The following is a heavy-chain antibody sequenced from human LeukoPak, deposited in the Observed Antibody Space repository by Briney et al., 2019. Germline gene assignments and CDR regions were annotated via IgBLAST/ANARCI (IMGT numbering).Heavy chain of an antibody. CDR3: TRVAEGGTGGRLFDY. CDR2: INHSGST. CDR1: GGSFSGYH. V-gene: IGHV4-34*01. J-gene: IGHJ4*02. D-gene: IGHD1-26*01. Sequence: PSETLSLTCAVYGGSFSGYHWSWIRQPPGKGLEWIGEINHSGSTNYNPSLKSRVTISVDKSKNQFSLKLSSVTAADTAVYYCTRVAEGGTGGRLFDYWGQGTSVIVSS.